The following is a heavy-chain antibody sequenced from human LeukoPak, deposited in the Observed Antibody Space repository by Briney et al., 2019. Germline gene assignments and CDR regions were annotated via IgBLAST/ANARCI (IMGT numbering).Heavy chain of an antibody. D-gene: IGHD5-18*01. CDR3: ARALSYSYGSMDF. CDR1: GFTFSSYS. CDR2: ISSGSKYI. Sequence: GGSLRLSCAASGFTFSSYSMNWVRQAPGKGLEWVSSISSGSKYIYNADSVKGRFTISRDNAKNSLYLQMNSLRAEDTAVYYCARALSYSYGSMDFWGQGTLVVVSS. J-gene: IGHJ4*02. V-gene: IGHV3-21*01.